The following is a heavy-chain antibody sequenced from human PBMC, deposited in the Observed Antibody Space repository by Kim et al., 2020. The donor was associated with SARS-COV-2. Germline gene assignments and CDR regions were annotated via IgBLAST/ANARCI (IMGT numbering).Heavy chain of an antibody. J-gene: IGHJ4*02. D-gene: IGHD2-2*01. CDR2: INPRSGNM. V-gene: IGHV1-8*01. Sequence: ASVKVSCKASGYSFTTDDINWVRQAPGQGLEWMGWINPRSGNMGYAQKFRGRVIMATDTATNTAYMDVHNLGSDDTALYYCARLRRTYASDLWGQGTFVTVSS. CDR1: GYSFTTDD. CDR3: ARLRRTYASDL.